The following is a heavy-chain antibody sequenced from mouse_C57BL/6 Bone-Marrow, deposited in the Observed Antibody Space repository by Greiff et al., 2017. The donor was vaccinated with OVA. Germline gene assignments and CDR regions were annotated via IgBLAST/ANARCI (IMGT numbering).Heavy chain of an antibody. J-gene: IGHJ3*01. Sequence: DVKLQESGPELVKPGASVKISCKASGYSFTGYYMNWVKQSPEKSLEWIGEINPSTGGTTYNQKFKAKATLTVDKSSSTAYMQLKSLTSEDSAVYYCAITSWFAYWGQGTLVTVSA. CDR2: INPSTGGT. V-gene: IGHV1-42*01. D-gene: IGHD1-1*01. CDR3: AITSWFAY. CDR1: GYSFTGYY.